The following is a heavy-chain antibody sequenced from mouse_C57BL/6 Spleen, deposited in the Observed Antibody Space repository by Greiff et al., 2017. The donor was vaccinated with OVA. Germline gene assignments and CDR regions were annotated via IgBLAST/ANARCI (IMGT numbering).Heavy chain of an antibody. CDR3: ARFDGYYDYAMDY. CDR2: INPNNGGT. Sequence: DVQLQQSGPELVKPGASVKISCKASGYTFTDYYMNWVKQSHGKSLEWIGDINPNNGGTSYNQKFKGKATLTVDKSSSTAYMELRSLTSEDSAVYYCARFDGYYDYAMDYWGQGTSVTVSS. D-gene: IGHD2-3*01. CDR1: GYTFTDYY. J-gene: IGHJ4*01. V-gene: IGHV1-26*01.